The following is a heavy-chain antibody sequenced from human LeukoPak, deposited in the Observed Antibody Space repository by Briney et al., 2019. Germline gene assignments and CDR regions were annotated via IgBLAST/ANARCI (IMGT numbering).Heavy chain of an antibody. D-gene: IGHD1-26*01. CDR2: IIPILGIA. CDR1: GGTFSSYT. CDR3: ARPRVGANPFDY. V-gene: IGHV1-69*02. Sequence: SAKVSCKASGGTFSSYTISWVRQAPGQGLEWMGRIIPILGIANYAQKFQGRVTITADKSTSTAYMELSSLRSEDTAVYYCARPRVGANPFDYWGQGTLVTVSS. J-gene: IGHJ4*02.